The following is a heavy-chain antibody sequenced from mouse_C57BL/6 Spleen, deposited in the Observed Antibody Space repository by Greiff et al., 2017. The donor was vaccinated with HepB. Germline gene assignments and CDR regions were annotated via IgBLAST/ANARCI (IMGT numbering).Heavy chain of an antibody. V-gene: IGHV5-9*01. CDR1: GFTFSSYS. Sequence: EVQLVESGGGLVKPGGSLKLSCAASGFTFSSYSMSWVRQTPEKRLEWVATISGGGGNTYYPDSVKGRFTISRDNAKNTLYLQVSSLRSEDTALYYCEGVWGWYDDWGQGTLVTVSA. J-gene: IGHJ3*01. D-gene: IGHD4-1*01. CDR3: EGVWGWYDD. CDR2: ISGGGGNT.